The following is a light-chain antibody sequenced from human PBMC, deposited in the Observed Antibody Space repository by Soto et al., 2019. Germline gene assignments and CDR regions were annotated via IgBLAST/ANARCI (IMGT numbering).Light chain of an antibody. CDR1: RIDIGSYNS. J-gene: IGLJ3*02. CDR2: EVT. CDR3: FAYAGDSTWL. Sequence: QSVLTQPPSVCGSPGESITISCTGTRIDIGSYNSIAWYQQHPGKAPRVMIFEVTQRPSGISNRFSGYKYGYTASLTISGLQAQDEADYFCFAYAGDSTWLFGGGTKVTVL. V-gene: IGLV2-23*02.